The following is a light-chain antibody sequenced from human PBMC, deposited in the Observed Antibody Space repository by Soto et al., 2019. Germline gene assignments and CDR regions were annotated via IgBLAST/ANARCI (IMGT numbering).Light chain of an antibody. Sequence: QSVLTQPASVSGSPGQSVAISCTGTSSDVAAYNFVSWYQQHPGKAPKLMVFDVSNRPSGVSNRFSGSKSGNTASLTISGLQAEDEADYYCSSSTSGGNSVFAAGPKVTAL. CDR3: SSSTSGGNSV. V-gene: IGLV2-14*01. CDR1: SSDVAAYNF. CDR2: DVS. J-gene: IGLJ1*01.